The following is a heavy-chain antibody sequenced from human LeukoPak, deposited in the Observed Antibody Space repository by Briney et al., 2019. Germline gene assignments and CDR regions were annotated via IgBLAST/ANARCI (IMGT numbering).Heavy chain of an antibody. CDR1: GYTFTSYD. J-gene: IGHJ4*02. CDR2: MNPNSGNT. Sequence: GASVKVSCKASGYTFTSYDINWVRQATGQGLEWMGWMNPNSGNTGYAQKFQGRVTMTRNTSISTAYIELSSLRSEDTAVYYCARAYYDILTGYHYYFDYWGQGTLVTVSS. D-gene: IGHD3-9*01. V-gene: IGHV1-8*01. CDR3: ARAYYDILTGYHYYFDY.